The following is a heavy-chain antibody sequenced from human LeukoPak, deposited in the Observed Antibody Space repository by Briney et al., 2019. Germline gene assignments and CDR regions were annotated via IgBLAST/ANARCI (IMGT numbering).Heavy chain of an antibody. CDR2: IKQDGSEK. CDR3: ARDLAYSSGWTDH. D-gene: IGHD6-19*01. V-gene: IGHV3-7*01. J-gene: IGHJ4*02. CDR1: GFTFSSYS. Sequence: GGSLRLSCAASGFTFSSYSMNWVRQAPGNGLEWVANIKQDGSEKYYVGSVKGRFTISRDNATSSLYLQMNSLRAEDTAVYYCARDLAYSSGWTDHWGQGTLVTVSS.